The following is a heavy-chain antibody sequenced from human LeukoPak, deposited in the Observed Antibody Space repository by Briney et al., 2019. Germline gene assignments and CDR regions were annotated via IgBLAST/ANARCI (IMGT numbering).Heavy chain of an antibody. D-gene: IGHD1-26*01. CDR1: GGSSSGYY. CDR3: ARAPNSGSYHDY. V-gene: IGHV4-34*01. CDR2: INHSGST. Sequence: SETLSLTCAVYGGSSSGYYWSWIRQPPGKGLEWIGEINHSGSTNYNPSLKSRVTISVDTSKNQFSLKLSSVTAADTAVYYCARAPNSGSYHDYWGQGTLVTVSS. J-gene: IGHJ4*02.